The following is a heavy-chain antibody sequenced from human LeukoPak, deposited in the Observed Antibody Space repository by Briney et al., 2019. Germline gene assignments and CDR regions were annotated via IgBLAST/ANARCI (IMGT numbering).Heavy chain of an antibody. Sequence: PSETLSLTCTVPGGPISSYYWSWIRQPPGKGLEWIGYIYYSGSTNYNPSLKSRVTISVDTSKNQFSLKLSFVTAADTAVYYCARHKIAPTGWFDPWGQGTLVTVSS. CDR3: ARHKIAPTGWFDP. D-gene: IGHD6-13*01. CDR2: IYYSGST. V-gene: IGHV4-59*08. J-gene: IGHJ5*02. CDR1: GGPISSYY.